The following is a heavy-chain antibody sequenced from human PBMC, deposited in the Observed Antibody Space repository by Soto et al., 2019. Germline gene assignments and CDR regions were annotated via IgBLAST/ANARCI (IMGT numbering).Heavy chain of an antibody. J-gene: IGHJ6*03. D-gene: IGHD3-3*01. Sequence: QVQLQESGPGLVKPSQTLSLTCTVSGGSISSGGYYWSWIRQHPGKGLEWIGYIYYSGSTYYNPSLKSRVTISVDTSKNQSSLKLSSVTAADTAVYYCARDYFWSGYPYYYYYYMDVWGKGTTVTVSS. CDR2: IYYSGST. CDR1: GGSISSGGYY. CDR3: ARDYFWSGYPYYYYYYMDV. V-gene: IGHV4-31*03.